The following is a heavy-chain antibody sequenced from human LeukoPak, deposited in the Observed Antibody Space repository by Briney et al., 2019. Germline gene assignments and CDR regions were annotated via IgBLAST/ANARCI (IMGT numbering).Heavy chain of an antibody. V-gene: IGHV1-18*01. D-gene: IGHD4-17*01. CDR2: ISAYNGNT. J-gene: IGHJ6*03. CDR3: ARTDGDSPQWYYYYYMDV. Sequence: ASVKVSCKVSGYTLTELSMHWVRQAPGQGLEWMGWISAYNGNTNYAQKLQGRVTMTTDTSTSTAYMELRSLRSDDTAVYYCARTDGDSPQWYYYYYMDVWGKGTTVTVSS. CDR1: GYTLTELS.